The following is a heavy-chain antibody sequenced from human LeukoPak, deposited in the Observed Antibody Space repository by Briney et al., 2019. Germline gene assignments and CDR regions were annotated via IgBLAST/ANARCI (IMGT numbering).Heavy chain of an antibody. D-gene: IGHD3-3*01. V-gene: IGHV4-4*02. CDR2: IYHTGST. Sequence: PSETLSLTCVVSGGSMSSTNWWSWVRQPPGKGLEWIGEIYHTGSTNYNPSLKSRVTISIDKSKNQFSLKLTSVTAADTAVYYCASQDYTENYFDYWGQGTLVTVSS. CDR3: ASQDYTENYFDY. CDR1: GGSMSSTNW. J-gene: IGHJ4*02.